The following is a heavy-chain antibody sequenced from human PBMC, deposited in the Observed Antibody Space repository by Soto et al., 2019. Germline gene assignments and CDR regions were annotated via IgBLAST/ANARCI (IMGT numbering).Heavy chain of an antibody. CDR2: IYYSGST. J-gene: IGHJ3*02. D-gene: IGHD4-17*01. CDR1: GGSISSYY. V-gene: IGHV4-59*01. CDR3: ARDSIYGDAFDI. Sequence: QVQLQESGPGLVKPSETLSLTCTVSGGSISSYYWSWIRQPPGKGLEWIGYIYYSGSTNYNPSLKSRVTISVDTSKNQFSLKLSSVTAADTAVYYCARDSIYGDAFDIWGQGTMVTVSS.